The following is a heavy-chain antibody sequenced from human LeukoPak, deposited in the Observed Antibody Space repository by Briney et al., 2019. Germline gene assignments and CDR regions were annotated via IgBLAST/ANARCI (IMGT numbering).Heavy chain of an antibody. V-gene: IGHV3-48*01. CDR2: ISSSSSTI. D-gene: IGHD6-19*01. J-gene: IGHJ4*02. Sequence: GGSLRLSCAASGFTFSSYSMNWVRQAPGKGGEWVSYISSSSSTIYYADSVKGRFTISRDNAKNSPYLQMNSLRAEDTAVYYCARGIIAVAAYFDYWGQGTLVTVSS. CDR1: GFTFSSYS. CDR3: ARGIIAVAAYFDY.